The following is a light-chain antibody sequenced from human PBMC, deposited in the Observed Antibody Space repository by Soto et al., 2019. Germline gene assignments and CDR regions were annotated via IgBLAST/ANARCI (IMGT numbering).Light chain of an antibody. V-gene: IGKV1-8*01. CDR2: AAS. J-gene: IGKJ2*01. Sequence: ALRMTQSPSSLSASTGDRVTITCRASQGISSYLAWYQEKPGKAPKLLIYAASTLQSGVPSRFSGSGSGTDFTLPISCLQSEDFATYYCQHYYSYPYTFGQGTKLEIK. CDR1: QGISSY. CDR3: QHYYSYPYT.